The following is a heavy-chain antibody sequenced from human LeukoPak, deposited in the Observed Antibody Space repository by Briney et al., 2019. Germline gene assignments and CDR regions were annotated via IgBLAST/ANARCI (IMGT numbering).Heavy chain of an antibody. CDR1: GFTFSSYA. D-gene: IGHD3-16*02. CDR3: AKTVSGSHSYQGGDY. CDR2: ISGSGGNT. V-gene: IGHV3-23*01. J-gene: IGHJ4*02. Sequence: PGGSLRLSCAASGFTFSSYAMSWVRQAPGKGLEWVSAISGSGGNTYYAASVKGRFTMSRDNSKNTLYLQMNSLRAEDSAVYCCAKTVSGSHSYQGGDYWGQGTLVTVST.